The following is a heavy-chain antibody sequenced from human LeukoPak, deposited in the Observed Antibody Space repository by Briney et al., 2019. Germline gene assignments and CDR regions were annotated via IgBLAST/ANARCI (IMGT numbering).Heavy chain of an antibody. Sequence: ASVKVSCKASGGTFSSYAISWVRQAPGQGLEWMGGIIPIFGTANYAQKSQGRVTITADESTSTAYMELSSLRSEDTAVYYCASVACSGGSCYSGRPYYYYYGMDVWGQGTTVTVSS. CDR1: GGTFSSYA. V-gene: IGHV1-69*13. J-gene: IGHJ6*02. CDR2: IIPIFGTA. CDR3: ASVACSGGSCYSGRPYYYYYGMDV. D-gene: IGHD2-15*01.